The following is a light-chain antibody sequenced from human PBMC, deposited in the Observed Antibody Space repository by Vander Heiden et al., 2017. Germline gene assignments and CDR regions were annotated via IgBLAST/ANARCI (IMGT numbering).Light chain of an antibody. J-gene: IGLJ1*01. CDR1: ALPKQY. Sequence: SSELTQPPSVSVSHGQTARITCSGDALPKQYAYWYQQKPGQAPVLVIYKDSERPAGIPGRFSGSSSGTTVTFTISGVQAEDEADYYCQSADSSGTYVFGTGTKVTVL. CDR3: QSADSSGTYV. CDR2: KDS. V-gene: IGLV3-25*03.